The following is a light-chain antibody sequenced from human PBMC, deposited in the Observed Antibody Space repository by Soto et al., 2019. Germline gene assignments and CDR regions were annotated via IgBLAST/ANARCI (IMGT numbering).Light chain of an antibody. CDR3: QQGFT. CDR2: GAS. J-gene: IGKJ3*01. CDR1: QSVTSSY. V-gene: IGKV3-20*01. Sequence: EIVLTQSPGSLSLSPRERATLSCRASQSVTSSYLAWYQQKPGQAPRLLIYGASSRATGIPDRFSGSGSGTDFTLTISRLEPEDFAVYYCQQGFTFGPGTKVDIK.